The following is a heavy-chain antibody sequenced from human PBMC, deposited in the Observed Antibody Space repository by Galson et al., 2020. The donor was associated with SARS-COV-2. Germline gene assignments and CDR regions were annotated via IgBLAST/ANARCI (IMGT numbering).Heavy chain of an antibody. CDR2: ISTSGRSV. Sequence: GGSLRLSFAVSGIIFHTHEMNWVPQAPGKGLEWISYISTSGRSVSSADSVKGRFTISRDNAKNSLYLQMNTLTAEDTAVYFCASVLTSGGFHAGIGYWGQGTLVTVSS. CDR1: GIIFHTHE. CDR3: ASVLTSGGFHAGIGY. J-gene: IGHJ4*02. D-gene: IGHD3-10*01. V-gene: IGHV3-48*03.